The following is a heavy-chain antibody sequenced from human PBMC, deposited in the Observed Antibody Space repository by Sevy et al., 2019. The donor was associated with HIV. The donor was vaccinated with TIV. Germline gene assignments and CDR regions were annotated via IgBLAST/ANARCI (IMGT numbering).Heavy chain of an antibody. CDR1: GFTFSSYA. CDR3: AKVHSSSRHFDY. Sequence: GGSLRLSCAASGFTFSSYAMSWVRQAPGKGLEWVSDISGSGGSTHYAESVKGRFTISRDNSKNTLHLQMNSLRAEDTAVYYCAKVHSSSRHFDYWGQGTLVTVSS. V-gene: IGHV3-23*01. D-gene: IGHD6-13*01. CDR2: ISGSGGST. J-gene: IGHJ4*02.